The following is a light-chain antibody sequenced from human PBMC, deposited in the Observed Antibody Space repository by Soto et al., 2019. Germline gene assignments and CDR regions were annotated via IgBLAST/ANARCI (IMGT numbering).Light chain of an antibody. Sequence: DIVLTQSPGTLSLSPGERAILSCRASQIISSTYLGWYQQKPGQAPRLLIYGASSRATGIPDRFSGSGSGTDFTLTINSLQSEDFAIYYCQPYNNWPLTFGGGTKVESK. V-gene: IGKV3-20*01. J-gene: IGKJ4*01. CDR3: QPYNNWPLT. CDR2: GAS. CDR1: QIISSTY.